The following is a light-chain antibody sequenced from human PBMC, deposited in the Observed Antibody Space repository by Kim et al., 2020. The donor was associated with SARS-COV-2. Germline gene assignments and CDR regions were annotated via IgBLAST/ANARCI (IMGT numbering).Light chain of an antibody. CDR1: QIVLFSSNNKNY. J-gene: IGKJ2*01. Sequence: RSTFNGNSSQIVLFSSNNKNYLACYQQKPGQPPNLLFCWASTRESGVPARFRCSVSGTDFTLTISSLQAEDVAVYYCQQYCCTPYTFGQGTKLEI. CDR2: WAS. CDR3: QQYCCTPYT. V-gene: IGKV4-1*01.